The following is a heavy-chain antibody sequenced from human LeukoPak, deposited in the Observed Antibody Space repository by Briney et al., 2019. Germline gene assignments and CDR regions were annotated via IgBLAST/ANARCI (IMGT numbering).Heavy chain of an antibody. V-gene: IGHV3-48*04. CDR2: IRSSSSII. CDR1: GFAFSTYS. J-gene: IGHJ4*02. Sequence: GGFLTLSCAASGFAFSTYSMSWVRQAPGKGLEWVSYIRSSSSIISYADSVKGRFTISRDNAKNSVDLQMNSLRVEDTAVYYCARGQSWAFDFWGQGTLVTVSS. CDR3: ARGQSWAFDF. D-gene: IGHD1-26*01.